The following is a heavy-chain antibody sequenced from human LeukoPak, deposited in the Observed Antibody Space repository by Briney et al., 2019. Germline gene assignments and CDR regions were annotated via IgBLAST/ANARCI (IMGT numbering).Heavy chain of an antibody. CDR1: GGPISSGDYY. D-gene: IGHD6-19*01. CDR2: IYYTGST. CDR3: ARQKRNSSGWYGDY. V-gene: IGHV4-30-4*01. J-gene: IGHJ4*02. Sequence: SETLSLTCTVSGGPISSGDYYWSWIRQPPGKGLEWIGYIYYTGSTYYNPSLKSRVTISVDTSKNQFSLKLSSVTAADTAVYYCARQKRNSSGWYGDYWGQGTLVTVSS.